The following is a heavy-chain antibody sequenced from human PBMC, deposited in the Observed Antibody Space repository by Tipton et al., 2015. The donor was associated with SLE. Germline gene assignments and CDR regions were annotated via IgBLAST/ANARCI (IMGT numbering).Heavy chain of an antibody. CDR2: IKQDGSDI. J-gene: IGHJ4*02. Sequence: SLRLSCASSGFTLSTHWVNWVRQSPGKGLEWLAIIKQDGSDIHYVDSVKGRFTISRDSTKDSVYLQMNSLRAEDTGLYYCARGAGWLIDYWGQGTLVTVSS. CDR1: GFTLSTHW. D-gene: IGHD6-19*01. CDR3: ARGAGWLIDY. V-gene: IGHV3-7*01.